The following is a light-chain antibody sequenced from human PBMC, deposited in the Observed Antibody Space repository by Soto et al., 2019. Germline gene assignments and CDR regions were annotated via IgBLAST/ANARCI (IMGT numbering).Light chain of an antibody. CDR2: AAS. CDR3: QQSYSSPQMYT. CDR1: QTIRSS. Sequence: DIQMTQSPSSLSASVGDRVTITCRASQTIRSSLNWYQQKPGKAPDLLIYAASNLQSGVPSRFSGSGSGSDFTLTSSSLQPEDFATYDCQQSYSSPQMYTFGQGTRLEIK. V-gene: IGKV1-39*01. J-gene: IGKJ2*01.